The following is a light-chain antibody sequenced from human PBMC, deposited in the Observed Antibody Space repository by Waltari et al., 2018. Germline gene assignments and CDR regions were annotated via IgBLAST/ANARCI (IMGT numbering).Light chain of an antibody. Sequence: EIVMTQSPATLSVSPGERATLSCRASQSVRRDLAWYQHKPGQAPRLLISGASTRATCIPARFSGSGSGTEFTLTISSLQSEDFALYYCQQYYEWPPYTFGQGTKLEIK. V-gene: IGKV3-15*01. CDR3: QQYYEWPPYT. CDR1: QSVRRD. J-gene: IGKJ2*01. CDR2: GAS.